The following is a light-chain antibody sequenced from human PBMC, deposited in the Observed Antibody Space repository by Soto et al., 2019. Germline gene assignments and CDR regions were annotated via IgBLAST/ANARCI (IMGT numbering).Light chain of an antibody. V-gene: IGKV1-39*01. Sequence: DTQMTQSPSSLSASVGDRVTITCRASQSISSLLNWYQQKPGKAPKLLIYAASTLKSGVPSRFSGSGSGTDFTLTISSLQPEDFATYYCQQSYSTPRTFGQGTKVEIK. CDR1: QSISSL. CDR2: AAS. CDR3: QQSYSTPRT. J-gene: IGKJ1*01.